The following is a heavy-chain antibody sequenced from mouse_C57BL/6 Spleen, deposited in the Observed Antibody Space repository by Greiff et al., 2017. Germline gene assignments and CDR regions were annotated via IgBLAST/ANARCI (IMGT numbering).Heavy chain of an antibody. Sequence: VQLQQSGAELVKPGASVKLSCTASGFNIKDYYMHWVKQRTEQGLEWIGRIDPEDGETKYAPKFQGKATITADTSSNTAYLQISSLTSEDTAVYYCASGWGVVAKLNYFDYWGQGTTLTVSS. V-gene: IGHV14-2*01. CDR3: ASGWGVVAKLNYFDY. J-gene: IGHJ2*01. D-gene: IGHD1-1*01. CDR2: IDPEDGET. CDR1: GFNIKDYY.